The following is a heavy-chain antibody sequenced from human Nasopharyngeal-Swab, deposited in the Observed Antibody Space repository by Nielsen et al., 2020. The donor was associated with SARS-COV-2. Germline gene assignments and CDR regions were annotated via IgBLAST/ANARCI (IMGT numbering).Heavy chain of an antibody. CDR3: ARGADVYCSGGSCYSEYYYYMDV. D-gene: IGHD2-15*01. CDR2: IYPGGST. J-gene: IGHJ6*03. CDR1: GFGVSTNY. V-gene: IGHV3-66*01. Sequence: GGSLRLSSAASGFGVSTNYMSWVRQAPGKGLEWMSVIYPGGSTNYADSVKGRFTISRDYSKNTLYLQMNSLRVEDTAIYYCARGADVYCSGGSCYSEYYYYMDVWGGGTTVTVSS.